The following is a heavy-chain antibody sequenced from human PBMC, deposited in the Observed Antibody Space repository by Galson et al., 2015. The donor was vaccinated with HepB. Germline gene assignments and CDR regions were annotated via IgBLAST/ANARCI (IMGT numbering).Heavy chain of an antibody. CDR2: IDWDDDK. CDR3: ARVRAWFGSNWYFDS. D-gene: IGHD6-13*01. V-gene: IGHV2-70*11. J-gene: IGHJ4*02. CDR1: GFSLSSSGMC. Sequence: PALVKPTQTLTLTCTFSGFSLSSSGMCVYWIRQPPGKALEWLARIDWDDDKYYTPSLKTRLSISKDTSKNQVVLTMTNMDPVDTATYYCARVRAWFGSNWYFDSWGQGTLVTVSS.